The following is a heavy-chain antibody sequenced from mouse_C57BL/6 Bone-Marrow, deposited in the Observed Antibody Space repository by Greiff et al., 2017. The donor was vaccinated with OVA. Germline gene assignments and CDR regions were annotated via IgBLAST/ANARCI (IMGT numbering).Heavy chain of an antibody. CDR2: IYPSDSET. J-gene: IGHJ2*01. Sequence: QVQLQQPGAELVRPGSSVKLSCKASGYTFTSYWMDWVKQRPGQGLEWIGNIYPSDSETNYNQKFKDKATLTVDKSSSTAYMQLSSLTSEDSAVFYCERGAWGYYADYWGQGTALTVSA. CDR3: ERGAWGYYADY. D-gene: IGHD2-3*01. CDR1: GYTFTSYW. V-gene: IGHV1-61*01.